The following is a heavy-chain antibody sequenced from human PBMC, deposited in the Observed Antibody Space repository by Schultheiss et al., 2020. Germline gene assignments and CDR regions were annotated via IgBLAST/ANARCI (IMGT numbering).Heavy chain of an antibody. Sequence: GSLRLSCTVSGGSISDYYWSWIRLLPGKGLEWIGYIFYSGSTNYNPSLKSRVSISVDTSKNHFSLKLSSVTAADTAVYYCARDAPRGAFDIWGQGTMVTVSS. CDR1: GGSISDYY. CDR3: ARDAPRGAFDI. V-gene: IGHV4-59*01. CDR2: IFYSGST. J-gene: IGHJ3*02.